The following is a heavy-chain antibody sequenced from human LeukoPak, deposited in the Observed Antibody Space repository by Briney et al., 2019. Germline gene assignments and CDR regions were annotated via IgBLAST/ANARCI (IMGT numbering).Heavy chain of an antibody. J-gene: IGHJ6*02. CDR1: GFTFSDHG. Sequence: PGRSLRLSCAASGFTFSDHGMHWVRQAPGKGLEWVALISYDGGNIYYADSVKGRFTISRDNSKNTLYLQMDSLRADDTSMYYCARARGLYGRGYYALDVWGQGTTVTISS. D-gene: IGHD2-8*01. V-gene: IGHV3-30*03. CDR3: ARARGLYGRGYYALDV. CDR2: ISYDGGNI.